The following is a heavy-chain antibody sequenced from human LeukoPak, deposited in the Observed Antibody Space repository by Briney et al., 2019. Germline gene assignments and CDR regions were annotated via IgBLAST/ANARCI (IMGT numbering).Heavy chain of an antibody. D-gene: IGHD5-24*01. Sequence: PSETLSLTCTVSGASLNDYYWSWIRQPPGKGLEWIGFIHSSGSANSNPSLTSRVTISIDTSKNQFSLNLRSLTAADTAVYFCASGAADGYNFGFDYWGQGTLAAVSS. CDR1: GASLNDYY. CDR3: ASGAADGYNFGFDY. V-gene: IGHV4-59*12. J-gene: IGHJ4*02. CDR2: IHSSGSA.